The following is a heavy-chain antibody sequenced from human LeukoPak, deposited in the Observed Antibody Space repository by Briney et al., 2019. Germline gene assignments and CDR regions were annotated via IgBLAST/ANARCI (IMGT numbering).Heavy chain of an antibody. CDR2: IYYRGST. D-gene: IGHD1-1*01. Sequence: SETLSLTCTVSGGSISSTSYYWGWIRQPRGKGLEWIGSIYYRGSTYYNPSLKSRVTISVDTSKNQFSLKLSSVTPEDTAVYYCARGLPRDNWNDDWFDPWGQGTLVTVSS. V-gene: IGHV4-39*01. CDR1: GGSISSTSYY. J-gene: IGHJ5*02. CDR3: ARGLPRDNWNDDWFDP.